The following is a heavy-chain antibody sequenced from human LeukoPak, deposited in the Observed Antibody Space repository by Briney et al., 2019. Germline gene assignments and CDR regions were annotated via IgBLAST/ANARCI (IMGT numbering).Heavy chain of an antibody. CDR1: GGSFNDYY. CDR2: IIHSGRT. D-gene: IGHD2-8*01. V-gene: IGHV4-34*01. J-gene: IGHJ4*02. Sequence: SETLSLTCTVYGGSFNDYYWTWIRQSPGKGLEWIGEIIHSGRTNYNPSLRSRVTISVDTSKNQFSLKVTSVTAADSAVYFCARGVLVTVYAAFDHWGQGTLVTVSS. CDR3: ARGVLVTVYAAFDH.